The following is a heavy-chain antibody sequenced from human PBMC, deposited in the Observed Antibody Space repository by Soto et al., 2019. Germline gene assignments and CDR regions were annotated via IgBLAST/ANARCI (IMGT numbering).Heavy chain of an antibody. CDR2: NYPTGST. CDR3: AREAWTRLTTGLDG. CDR1: GGSITNYY. V-gene: IGHV4-4*07. J-gene: IGHJ6*02. D-gene: IGHD1-1*01. Sequence: SETLSLTCTVSGGSITNYYWYGVRQSAGRGLELLGRNYPTGSTNYNPSLKSRVTVSVDTSKNQFSLKLSSVTAADTAVYYCAREAWTRLTTGLDGGGEGTTVTVS.